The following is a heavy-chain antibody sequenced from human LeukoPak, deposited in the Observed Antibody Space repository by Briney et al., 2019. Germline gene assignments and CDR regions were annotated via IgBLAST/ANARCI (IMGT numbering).Heavy chain of an antibody. CDR1: GYTFTGYY. Sequence: ASVKVSCKASGYTFTGYYMHWVRQAPGQGLEWMGWINPNSGGTNYAQKFQGRVTMTRDTSISTAYMELSRLRSDDTAVYYCARGEPIVATITAQYYYYYMDVWGKGTTVTISS. D-gene: IGHD5-12*01. J-gene: IGHJ6*03. CDR3: ARGEPIVATITAQYYYYYMDV. CDR2: INPNSGGT. V-gene: IGHV1-2*02.